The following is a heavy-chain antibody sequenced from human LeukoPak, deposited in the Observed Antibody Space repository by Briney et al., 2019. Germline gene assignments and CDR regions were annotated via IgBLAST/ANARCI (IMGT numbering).Heavy chain of an antibody. J-gene: IGHJ4*02. D-gene: IGHD1-26*01. CDR1: GFTFSSYA. CDR3: AREWELLSD. V-gene: IGHV3-74*01. CDR2: INSDGSST. Sequence: PGASLRLSCAASGFTFSSYAMNLVRPAPGEGLEWVSRINSDGSSTSYADSVKGRFTISRDNAKNTLYLQMNSLRAEDTAVYYCAREWELLSDWGQGTLVTVSS.